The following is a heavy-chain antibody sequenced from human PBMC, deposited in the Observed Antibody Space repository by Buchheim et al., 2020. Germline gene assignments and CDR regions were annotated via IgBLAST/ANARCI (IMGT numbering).Heavy chain of an antibody. J-gene: IGHJ6*02. CDR1: GGSFSGYY. CDR2: INHSGSP. CDR3: ARGVVEDDFWTGYLAYGMDV. D-gene: IGHD3/OR15-3a*01. V-gene: IGHV4-34*01. Sequence: QVQLQQWGAGLLKPSETLSLTCAVYGGSFSGYYWNWIRQPPGKGLEWIGEINHSGSPNYNPSLKSRLTISVDTSQNQLSLRLSSVTAADTAVYYCARGVVEDDFWTGYLAYGMDVWGQGTT.